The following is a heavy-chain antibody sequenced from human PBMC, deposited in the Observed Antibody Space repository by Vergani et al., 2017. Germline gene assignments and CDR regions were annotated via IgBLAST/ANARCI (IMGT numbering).Heavy chain of an antibody. D-gene: IGHD2-2*01. CDR1: GYTFTDYF. CDR2: TNPNSGGT. V-gene: IGHV1-2*02. Sequence: QVQLVQSGAEVKKPGASVKVTCKASGYTFTDYFMHWGRQAPGQGLEWKGWTNPNSGGTNYAQKFQGRVTMTRDTSISTAYMALSNLRSDATAVYYCARVGTSSNRDYFDYWGQGTLVTVSS. CDR3: ARVGTSSNRDYFDY. J-gene: IGHJ4*02.